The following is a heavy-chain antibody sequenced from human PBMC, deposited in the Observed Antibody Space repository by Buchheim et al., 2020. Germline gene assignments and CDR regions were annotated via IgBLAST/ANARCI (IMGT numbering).Heavy chain of an antibody. CDR3: ARSLDFWSGLVNHY. J-gene: IGHJ4*02. V-gene: IGHV3-11*06. CDR1: GFTFSDYY. CDR2: ISSSSSYT. D-gene: IGHD3-3*01. Sequence: QVQLVESGGGLVKPGGSLRLSCAASGFTFSDYYMSWIRQAPGKGLEWVSCISSSSSYTNYADSVKGRFTISRDNAKNYLYIQMNSLTAEDTAVYYCARSLDFWSGLVNHYWGQGTL.